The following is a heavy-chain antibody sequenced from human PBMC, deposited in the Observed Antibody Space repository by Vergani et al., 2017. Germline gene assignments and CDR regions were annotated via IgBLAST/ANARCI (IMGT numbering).Heavy chain of an antibody. Sequence: QVQLVESGGGVVQPGKSLRLSCAASGFTFRNHGMHWVRQAPGKGPEWVAVIWFVGDNKYYADSVKGRFTIARDNSKNTLFLQMNSLRAEDTAVYYCARAGYYGSGSYYLMGYWGQGTLVTVSS. D-gene: IGHD3-10*01. J-gene: IGHJ4*02. CDR2: IWFVGDNK. CDR1: GFTFRNHG. V-gene: IGHV3-33*01. CDR3: ARAGYYGSGSYYLMGY.